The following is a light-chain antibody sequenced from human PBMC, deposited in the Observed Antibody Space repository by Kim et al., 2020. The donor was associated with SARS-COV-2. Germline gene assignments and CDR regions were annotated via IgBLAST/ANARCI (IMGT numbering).Light chain of an antibody. CDR1: PGAVTSAHY. CDR2: DSS. V-gene: IGLV7-46*01. J-gene: IGLJ7*01. CDR3: LLSYSGLVF. Sequence: TVTVTGASIPGAVTSAHYPSWFQRKPGTAARTLIYDSSHKHTWTPARFSGSLLGGNAALTLSGAKPKDEADYYCLLSYSGLVFFGGGTQLTVL.